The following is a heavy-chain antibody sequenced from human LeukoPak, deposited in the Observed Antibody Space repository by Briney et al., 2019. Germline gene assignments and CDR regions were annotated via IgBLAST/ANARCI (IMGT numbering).Heavy chain of an antibody. CDR2: IYHSGST. CDR1: GGSISSGGYY. CDR3: ARDLRHGGSGSYYYYYYYYMDV. D-gene: IGHD3-10*01. V-gene: IGHV4-30-2*01. J-gene: IGHJ6*03. Sequence: SESLSLTCTVSGGSISSGGYYWSWIRQPPGKGLEWIGYIYHSGSTYYNPSLKSRVTISVDRSKNQFSLKLSSVTAADTAVYYCARDLRHGGSGSYYYYYYYYMDVWGKGTTATVSS.